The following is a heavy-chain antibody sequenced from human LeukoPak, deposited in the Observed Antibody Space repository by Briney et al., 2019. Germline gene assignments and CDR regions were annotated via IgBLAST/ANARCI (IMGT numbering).Heavy chain of an antibody. CDR2: ISETGDRT. J-gene: IGHJ4*02. Sequence: GQSLRLSCAPSGFTFSRYGMTWVRQAPGKGLEWVSTISETGDRTYYADSVKGRFTISRDNSENTLFLQLNGLRAEDTAIYFCARGAYCDHWGQGTLVTVSS. D-gene: IGHD2-21*01. V-gene: IGHV3-23*01. CDR1: GFTFSRYG. CDR3: ARGAYCDH.